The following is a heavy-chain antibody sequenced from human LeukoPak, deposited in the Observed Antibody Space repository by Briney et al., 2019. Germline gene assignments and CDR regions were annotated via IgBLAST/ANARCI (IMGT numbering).Heavy chain of an antibody. CDR3: AGHYGSGRYHYYYMDV. CDR2: INSDGSST. J-gene: IGHJ6*03. V-gene: IGHV3-74*01. Sequence: GGSLRLSCAASRFIFSSYWMHWVRQAPGKGLVWVSRINSDGSSTIYAVSVKGRFTISRDYAKNTVYLQMNSLRVDDTAVYYCAGHYGSGRYHYYYMDVWGRGTTVTVSS. D-gene: IGHD3-10*01. CDR1: RFIFSSYW.